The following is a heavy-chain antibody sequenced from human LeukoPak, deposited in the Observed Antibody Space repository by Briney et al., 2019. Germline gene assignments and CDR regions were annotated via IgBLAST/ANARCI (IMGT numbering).Heavy chain of an antibody. J-gene: IGHJ4*02. D-gene: IGHD3-10*01. Sequence: SETLSLTCTVSGGSISSYYWSWIRQPPGKGLEWIGYIYYSGSTNCNPSLKSRVTISVDTSKNQFSLKLSSVTAADTAVYYCARDGSGYYGSGSYRGYYFDYWGQGTLVTVSS. CDR2: IYYSGST. V-gene: IGHV4-59*01. CDR1: GGSISSYY. CDR3: ARDGSGYYGSGSYRGYYFDY.